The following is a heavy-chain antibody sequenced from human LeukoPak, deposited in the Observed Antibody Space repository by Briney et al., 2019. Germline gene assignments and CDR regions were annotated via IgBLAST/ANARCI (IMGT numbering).Heavy chain of an antibody. J-gene: IGHJ3*02. CDR3: AREGDYYDSSGYYGSVAFDI. Sequence: SETLSLTCTVSGGSISSYYWSWIRQPAGKGLEWIGRIYTSGSTNYNPSLESRVTMSVDTSKNQFSLKLSSVTAADTAVYYCAREGDYYDSSGYYGSVAFDIWGQGTMVTVSS. V-gene: IGHV4-4*07. D-gene: IGHD3-22*01. CDR1: GGSISSYY. CDR2: IYTSGST.